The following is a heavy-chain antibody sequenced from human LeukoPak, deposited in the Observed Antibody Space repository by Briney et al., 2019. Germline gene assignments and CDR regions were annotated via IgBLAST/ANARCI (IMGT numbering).Heavy chain of an antibody. D-gene: IGHD4-17*01. CDR3: ARGGDGDYVFDY. J-gene: IGHJ4*02. CDR2: ISSSSSYT. CDR1: GFTFSDYS. V-gene: IGHV3-11*06. Sequence: GGSLRLSCAASGFTFSDYSMSWIRQAPGKGLEWFSYISSSSSYTDYADSVKGRFTISRDNAKNSLHLEMNSLRAEDTAVYYCARGGDGDYVFDYWGQGTLVTVSS.